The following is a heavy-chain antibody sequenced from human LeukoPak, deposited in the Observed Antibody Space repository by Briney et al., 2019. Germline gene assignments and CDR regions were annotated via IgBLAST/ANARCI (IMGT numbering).Heavy chain of an antibody. CDR3: AKVGIGSRDGYFDY. J-gene: IGHJ4*02. CDR1: GFTFSSYG. CDR2: MAYDGGSNK. Sequence: GGSLRLSCAASGFTFSSYGMHWVRQAPGKGLEWVAVMAYDGGSNKYYADSVKGRFTISRDNSMNTLYLQMNSLRAEDTAVYYCAKVGIGSRDGYFDYWGQGTQVTVSS. D-gene: IGHD6-13*01. V-gene: IGHV3-30*18.